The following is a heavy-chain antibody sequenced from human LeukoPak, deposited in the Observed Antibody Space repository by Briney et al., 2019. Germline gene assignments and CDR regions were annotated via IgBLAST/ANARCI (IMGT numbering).Heavy chain of an antibody. CDR2: INDNGVTT. D-gene: IGHD6-25*01. CDR3: AKKLSSAPEDYFDY. J-gene: IGHJ4*02. Sequence: GGSLRLSCAASGFTFTSYAMRWVRQVPRKGLEGVSDINDNGVTTLYADFVKGRFTIFRGNSKNRLYLQVNSLRADDRAVYYWAKKLSSAPEDYFDYWGQGTLVTVSS. V-gene: IGHV3-23*01. CDR1: GFTFTSYA.